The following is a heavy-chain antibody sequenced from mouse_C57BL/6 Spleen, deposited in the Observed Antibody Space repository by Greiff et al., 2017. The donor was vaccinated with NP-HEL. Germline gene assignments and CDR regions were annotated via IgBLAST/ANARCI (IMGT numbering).Heavy chain of an antibody. J-gene: IGHJ4*01. D-gene: IGHD1-1*01. V-gene: IGHV1-9*01. CDR1: GYTFTGYW. Sequence: QVQLQQSGAELMKPGASVKLSCKATGYTFTGYWIEWVKQRPGHGLEWIGEILPGSGSTNYNEKFKGKATFTADTSSNTAYMQLSSLTTEDSAIYYCARWVIYYYGSSLYAMDYWGQGTSVTVSS. CDR2: ILPGSGST. CDR3: ARWVIYYYGSSLYAMDY.